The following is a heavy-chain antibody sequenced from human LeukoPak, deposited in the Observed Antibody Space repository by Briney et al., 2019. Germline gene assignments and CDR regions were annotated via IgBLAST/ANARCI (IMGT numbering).Heavy chain of an antibody. CDR3: ASTYGSGSYRYYYMDV. CDR1: GDSISSYY. J-gene: IGHJ6*03. CDR2: IYTSGST. V-gene: IGHV4-4*07. D-gene: IGHD3-10*01. Sequence: PSETLSLTCTVSGDSISSYYWSWIRQPAGKGLEWIGRIYTSGSTNYNPSLKSRVTMSVDTSKNQFSLKLSSVTAADTAVYYCASTYGSGSYRYYYMDVWGKGTTVTISS.